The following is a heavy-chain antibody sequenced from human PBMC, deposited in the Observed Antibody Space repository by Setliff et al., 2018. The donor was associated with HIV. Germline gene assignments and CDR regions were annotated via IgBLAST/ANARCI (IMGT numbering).Heavy chain of an antibody. CDR2: VDHSGGT. D-gene: IGHD3-16*02. J-gene: IGHJ2*01. V-gene: IGHV4-34*01. Sequence: PSETLSLTCAVYGGSFSGYYWSWIRQTPGKGLERIGEVDHSGGTKYNPSLKSRVTISLDTSKNQFSLKLNSVTAADTAVYYCARVGAFIWGTNRYKRLGYFDLWGRGTLVTVSS. CDR3: ARVGAFIWGTNRYKRLGYFDL. CDR1: GGSFSGYY.